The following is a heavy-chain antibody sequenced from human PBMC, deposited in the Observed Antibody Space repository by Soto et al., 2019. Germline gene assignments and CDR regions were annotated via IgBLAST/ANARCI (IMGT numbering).Heavy chain of an antibody. Sequence: QLQLQESGPGLVKPSETLSLTCTVSGGSISSSSYYWGWIRQPPGKVVVWLGSIYYSGSTYYNPCLKRRVCLSVATSKNHFSLKLSSVTAADKAVYYCARQHNSGWYDVGVYYMDVWGKGTTVTVSS. D-gene: IGHD6-19*01. CDR1: GGSISSSSYY. J-gene: IGHJ6*03. CDR2: IYYSGST. CDR3: ARQHNSGWYDVGVYYMDV. V-gene: IGHV4-39*01.